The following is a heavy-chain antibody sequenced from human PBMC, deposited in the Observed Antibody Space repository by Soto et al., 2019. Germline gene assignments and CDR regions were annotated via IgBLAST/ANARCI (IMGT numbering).Heavy chain of an antibody. CDR1: GFTFSGSA. V-gene: IGHV3-73*02. D-gene: IGHD6-13*01. CDR3: TRHGGVSGQLVLYY. CDR2: IRSKANSYAT. Sequence: EVQLVESGGGLVQPGGSLKLSCAASGFTFSGSAMHWVRQASGKGLEWVGRIRSKANSYATAYAASVKGRFTISRDDSNNTAYLQMNSLKTEDTAVYYCTRHGGVSGQLVLYYWGQGTLVTVSS. J-gene: IGHJ4*02.